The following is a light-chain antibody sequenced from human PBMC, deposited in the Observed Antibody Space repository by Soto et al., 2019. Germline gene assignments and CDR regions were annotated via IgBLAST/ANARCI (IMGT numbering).Light chain of an antibody. CDR2: GAS. J-gene: IGKJ1*01. Sequence: EIVMTQSPATLSVSPGERATLSCRASQSVRSNLAWYQQKPGQAPRLLIYGASTRATGIPARFSGSGSGPEFTLTIISLQSEDFAVYSCQQYNNWPPGTFGPGTQVEIK. CDR1: QSVRSN. CDR3: QQYNNWPPGT. V-gene: IGKV3-15*01.